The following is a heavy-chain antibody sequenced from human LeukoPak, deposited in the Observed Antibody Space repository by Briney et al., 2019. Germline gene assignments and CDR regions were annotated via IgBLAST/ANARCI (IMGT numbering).Heavy chain of an antibody. CDR2: MNPNSGNT. Sequence: ASVTVSFTASGYTFTIYDINWVRHAPGQGLEWMGWMNPNSGNTGYAQKFQGRVTMTRNTSISTAYMELSSLRSEDTAVYYCARNSGSYYLGYWGQGTLVTVSS. V-gene: IGHV1-8*01. CDR1: GYTFTIYD. CDR3: ARNSGSYYLGY. D-gene: IGHD1-26*01. J-gene: IGHJ4*02.